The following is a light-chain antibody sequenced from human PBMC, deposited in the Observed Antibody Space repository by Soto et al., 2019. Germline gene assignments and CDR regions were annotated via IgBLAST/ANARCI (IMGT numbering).Light chain of an antibody. CDR3: FSFTTDWTHV. J-gene: IGLJ1*01. CDR1: SSDVGAYNY. Sequence: LAQPASVSGSPGQSITISCTGTSSDVGAYNYVSWFQQHPGKAPTLIISEVSNRPSGVSNRFSGSKSGNAASLTISGLQAEDEADYFCFSFTTDWTHVFGTGTKVTVL. V-gene: IGLV2-14*01. CDR2: EVS.